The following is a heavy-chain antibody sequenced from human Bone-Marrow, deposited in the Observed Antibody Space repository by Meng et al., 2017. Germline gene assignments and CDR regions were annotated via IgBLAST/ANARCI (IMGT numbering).Heavy chain of an antibody. V-gene: IGHV1-69*13. Sequence: SVKVFCKASGGTFSSYAISWVRQAPGQGLEWMGGIIPIFGTANYAQKFQGRVTITADESTSTAYMELSSLRSEDTAVYYCARELWFGESHFDYWGQGTLVTVSS. CDR1: GGTFSSYA. CDR3: ARELWFGESHFDY. D-gene: IGHD3-10*01. J-gene: IGHJ4*02. CDR2: IIPIFGTA.